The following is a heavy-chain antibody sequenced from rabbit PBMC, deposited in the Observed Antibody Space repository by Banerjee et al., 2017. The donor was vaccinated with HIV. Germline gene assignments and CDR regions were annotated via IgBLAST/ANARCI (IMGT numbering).Heavy chain of an antibody. CDR3: ARDLTGVTGWNFNL. CDR1: GIDFSSYYY. Sequence: QQQLEESGGGLVKPGGTLTLTCKASGIDFSSYYYMCWVRQAPGKGLELIACIYAGSGNTWYASWAKGRFTISKTSSTTVTLQMTSLTAADTATYFCARDLTGVTGWNFNLWGPGTLVTVS. J-gene: IGHJ4*01. V-gene: IGHV1S45*01. CDR2: IYAGSGNT. D-gene: IGHD7-1*01.